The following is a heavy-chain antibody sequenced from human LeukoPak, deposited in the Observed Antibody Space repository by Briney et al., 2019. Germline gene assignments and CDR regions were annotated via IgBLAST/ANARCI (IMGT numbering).Heavy chain of an antibody. D-gene: IGHD4-17*01. CDR1: GYSISSGYY. CDR3: ARVEDGDYVFDY. J-gene: IGHJ4*02. CDR2: IYHSGST. V-gene: IGHV4-38-2*01. Sequence: SETLSLTCAVSGYSISSGYYWGWIRQPPGKGREWIGSIYHSGSTYYNPSLKSRVTISVDTSKNQFSLTLSSVTAADTAVYYCARVEDGDYVFDYWGQGTLVTVSS.